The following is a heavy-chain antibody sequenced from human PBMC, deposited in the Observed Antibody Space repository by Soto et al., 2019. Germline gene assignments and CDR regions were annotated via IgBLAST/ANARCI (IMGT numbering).Heavy chain of an antibody. D-gene: IGHD3-3*01. V-gene: IGHV3-23*01. CDR3: ATDYDFWSGYVARPDY. J-gene: IGHJ4*02. CDR2: ISGSGGST. CDR1: GFTFSSYA. Sequence: GGSLRLSCAASGFTFSSYAMSWVRQAPGKGLEWVSAISGSGGSTYYADSVKGRFTISRDNSKNTLYLQMNSLRAEDTAVYYCATDYDFWSGYVARPDYWGQGTLATVSS.